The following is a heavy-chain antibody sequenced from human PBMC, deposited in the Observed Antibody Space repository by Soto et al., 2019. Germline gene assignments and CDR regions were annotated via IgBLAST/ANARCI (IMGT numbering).Heavy chain of an antibody. V-gene: IGHV4-31*11. CDR3: ARYRFTATWSKFDY. J-gene: IGHJ4*02. CDR2: ISSRGRT. D-gene: IGHD3-16*02. CDR1: GVTINSDSYH. Sequence: VYLQESGPGLVRSSQTLSLYCAVSGVTINSDSYHWSWIRQRPGKGLEWVGFISSRGRTYYNPSLKSRITMAADTSKSQFSLHLTSVTAADTAMYFCARYRFTATWSKFDYWGQGSLVTVSS.